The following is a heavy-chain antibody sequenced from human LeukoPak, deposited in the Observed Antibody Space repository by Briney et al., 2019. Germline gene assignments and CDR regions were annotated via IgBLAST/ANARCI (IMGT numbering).Heavy chain of an antibody. CDR1: GYAFTGYY. D-gene: IGHD2-2*02. J-gene: IGHJ4*02. CDR3: TLYNY. Sequence: ASVKVSCKASGYAFTGYYMHWVRQAPGQRLEWMGWINAGNGNTEYAQEFQGRVTITRDTSASTVYMELSSLSSEDMAVYYCTLYNYWGQGTLVTVSS. V-gene: IGHV1-3*03. CDR2: INAGNGNT.